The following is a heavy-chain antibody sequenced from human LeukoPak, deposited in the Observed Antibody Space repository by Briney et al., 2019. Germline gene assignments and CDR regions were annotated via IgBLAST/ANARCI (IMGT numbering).Heavy chain of an antibody. CDR1: GFTFSTYG. J-gene: IGHJ3*02. D-gene: IGHD1-26*01. CDR2: ISSSGSTI. V-gene: IGHV3-48*03. CDR3: ARRQIVRITRTHAFDI. Sequence: GGSLRLSCAASGFTFSTYGMHWVRQAPGKGLEWVSYISSSGSTIYYADSVKGRFTISRDNTKNSLYLQMNSLRAEDTAFYYCARRQIVRITRTHAFDIWGQGTMVTVSS.